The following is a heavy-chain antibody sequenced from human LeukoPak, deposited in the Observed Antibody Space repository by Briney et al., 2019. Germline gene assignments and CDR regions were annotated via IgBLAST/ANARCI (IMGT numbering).Heavy chain of an antibody. J-gene: IGHJ4*02. D-gene: IGHD6-13*01. V-gene: IGHV3-74*01. CDR1: GFTFSSYW. CDR2: INSDGSST. CDR3: ARGDAGDHFDY. Sequence: GGSLRLSCAASGFTFSSYWMHWVRQAPGKGLVWVSRINSDGSSTSYADSVKGRFTIPRDNAKNTLYLQMNSLRAEDTAVYYCARGDAGDHFDYWGQGTLVTVSS.